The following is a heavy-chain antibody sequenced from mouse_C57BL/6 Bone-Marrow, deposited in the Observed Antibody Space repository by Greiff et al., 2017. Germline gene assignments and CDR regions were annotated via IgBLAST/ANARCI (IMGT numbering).Heavy chain of an antibody. D-gene: IGHD4-1*01. V-gene: IGHV6-6*01. J-gene: IGHJ4*01. CDR1: GFTFSDAW. CDR2: IRNKANNHST. CDR3: TRNWDGGYAMDY. Sequence: EVMLVESGGGLVQPGGSMKLSCAASGFTFSDAWMDWVRQSPEKGLEWVAEIRNKANNHSTYYAESVKGRFTIARDDSKRSVYLQMNSLRAEDTGIYYCTRNWDGGYAMDYWGQGTSVTVSS.